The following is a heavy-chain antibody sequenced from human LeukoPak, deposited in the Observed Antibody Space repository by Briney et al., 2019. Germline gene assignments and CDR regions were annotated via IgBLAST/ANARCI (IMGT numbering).Heavy chain of an antibody. D-gene: IGHD2-15*01. CDR3: AKDPYCSGGSCYGAEYFQH. CDR2: ISGSGGST. V-gene: IGHV3-23*01. Sequence: GGSLRLSCAASGFTFSSYAMSWVRQAPGKGLEWVSAISGSGGSTYYADSVKGRFTISRDNSKNTLYLKMNSLRAEDTAVYYCAKDPYCSGGSCYGAEYFQHWGQGTLVTVSS. J-gene: IGHJ1*01. CDR1: GFTFSSYA.